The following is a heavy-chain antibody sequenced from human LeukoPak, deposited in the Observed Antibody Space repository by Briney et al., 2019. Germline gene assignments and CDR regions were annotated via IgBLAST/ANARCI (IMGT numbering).Heavy chain of an antibody. V-gene: IGHV1-2*02. CDR2: INPNSGGT. CDR3: ARAGIYDSSGYLTDYYFDY. D-gene: IGHD3-22*01. CDR1: GYTFTGYY. J-gene: IGHJ4*02. Sequence: ASVKVSCKASGYTFTGYYMHWVRQAPGQGLEWMGWINPNSGGTNYAQKFQGRVTMTRDTSISTAYMELSRLKSDDTAVYYCARAGIYDSSGYLTDYYFDYWGQGTLVTVSS.